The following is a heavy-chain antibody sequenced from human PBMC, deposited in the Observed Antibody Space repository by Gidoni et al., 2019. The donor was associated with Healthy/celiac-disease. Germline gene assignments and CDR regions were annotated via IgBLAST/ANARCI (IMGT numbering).Heavy chain of an antibody. D-gene: IGHD3-10*01. CDR2: ISISSSTI. CDR3: AREFLSGI. V-gene: IGHV3-48*02. J-gene: IGHJ4*02. Sequence: EVQLVESGGGLVQPGGSLRLSCAASGFTFSSYSMNWVRQAAGKGREWVSYISISSSTIYYADSVKGRFTISRDNAKKSLYLQMNSLRDEDTAVYYCAREFLSGIWGQGTLVTVSS. CDR1: GFTFSSYS.